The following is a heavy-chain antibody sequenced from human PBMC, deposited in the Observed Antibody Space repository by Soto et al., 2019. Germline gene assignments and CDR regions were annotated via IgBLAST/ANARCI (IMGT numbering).Heavy chain of an antibody. CDR2: IYTSGST. CDR3: ARDRRSGWSNWFDP. V-gene: IGHV4-4*07. J-gene: IGHJ5*02. Sequence: QVQLQESGPGLVKPSETLSLTCTVSGGSISSYYWSWIRQPAGKGLEWIGRIYTSGSTNYNPSLKSRVTMSVDTSKNHFSLKLISVTAADTAVYYCARDRRSGWSNWFDPCGQGSLVTVSS. CDR1: GGSISSYY. D-gene: IGHD6-19*01.